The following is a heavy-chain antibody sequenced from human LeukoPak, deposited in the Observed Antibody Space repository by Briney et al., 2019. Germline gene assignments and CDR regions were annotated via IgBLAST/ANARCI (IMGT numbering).Heavy chain of an antibody. D-gene: IGHD2/OR15-2a*01. CDR3: ARMNILFKRAVDY. CDR2: IYTSGST. Sequence: SETLSLTCTVSGGSISSGTYYWSWIRQPAGKGLEWIGRIYTSGSTNYNPSLKSRVTISVDTSKNQFSLKLSSVTAADTAVYYCARMNILFKRAVDYWGQGTLVTVSS. J-gene: IGHJ4*02. CDR1: GGSISSGTYY. V-gene: IGHV4-61*02.